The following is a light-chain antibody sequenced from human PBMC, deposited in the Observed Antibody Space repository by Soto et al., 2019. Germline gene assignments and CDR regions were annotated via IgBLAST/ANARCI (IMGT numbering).Light chain of an antibody. CDR3: QQYDNLPS. V-gene: IGKV1-33*01. Sequence: DIQMTQSPSSLSASVGDRVTITCQASKDISNYLNWYQQKPGKAPKLLIYDASNLETGVPSRFSGSGSGTDFTFTISCLQPEDIATYYCQQYDNLPSFGGGTKVEIK. CDR2: DAS. J-gene: IGKJ4*01. CDR1: KDISNY.